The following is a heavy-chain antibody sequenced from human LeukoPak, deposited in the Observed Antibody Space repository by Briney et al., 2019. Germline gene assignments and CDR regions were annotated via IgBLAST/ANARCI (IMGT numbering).Heavy chain of an antibody. V-gene: IGHV4-38-2*01. CDR3: ARAPYDYVWGSYRVDAFDI. J-gene: IGHJ3*02. CDR2: IYHSGST. Sequence: PSETLSLTCAVSGYSISSGYYWGWIRQPPGKGLEWIGSIYHSGSTYYNPSLKSRVTISVDTSKNQFSLKLSSVTAADTAVYYCARAPYDYVWGSYRVDAFDIWGQGTMVTVSS. D-gene: IGHD3-16*02. CDR1: GYSISSGYY.